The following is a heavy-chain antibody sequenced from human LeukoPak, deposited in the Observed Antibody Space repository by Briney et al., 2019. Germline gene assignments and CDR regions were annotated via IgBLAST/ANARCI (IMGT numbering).Heavy chain of an antibody. CDR2: IYYSGST. V-gene: IGHV4-59*11. Sequence: PSETLSLTCTVPGGSISSHYWCWIRQPPGKGLEWIGYIYYSGSTNYNPSLKSRVTISVDTSKNQFSLKLSSVTAADTVVYYCARTTYYYGSGSYYDYWGQGTLVTVSS. J-gene: IGHJ4*02. D-gene: IGHD3-10*01. CDR3: ARTTYYYGSGSYYDY. CDR1: GGSISSHY.